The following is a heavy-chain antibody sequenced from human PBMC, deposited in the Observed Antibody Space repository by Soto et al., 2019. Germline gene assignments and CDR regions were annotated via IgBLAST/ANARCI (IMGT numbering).Heavy chain of an antibody. V-gene: IGHV4-59*08. CDR1: GGSISSYY. CDR3: ARRRFGDSFDI. D-gene: IGHD3-16*01. CDR2: IYYSGST. Sequence: LSLTCTVSGGSISSYYWSWIRQPPGKGLEWIGYIYYSGSTNYNPSLKSRVTISVDTSKNQFSLKLSSVTAADTAVYYCARRRFGDSFDIWGQGTMVTVSS. J-gene: IGHJ3*02.